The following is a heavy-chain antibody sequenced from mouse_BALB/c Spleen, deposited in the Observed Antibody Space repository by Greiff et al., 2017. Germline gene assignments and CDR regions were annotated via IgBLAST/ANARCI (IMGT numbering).Heavy chain of an antibody. J-gene: IGHJ4*01. Sequence: EVQVVESGGGLVKPGGSLKLSCAASGFTFSSYAMSWVRQTPEKRLEWVASISSGGSTYYPDSVKGRFTISRDNARNILYLQMSSLRSEDTAMYYCAREGAISMDYWGQGTSVTVSS. CDR3: AREGAISMDY. CDR2: ISSGGST. D-gene: IGHD6-1*01. V-gene: IGHV5-6-5*01. CDR1: GFTFSSYA.